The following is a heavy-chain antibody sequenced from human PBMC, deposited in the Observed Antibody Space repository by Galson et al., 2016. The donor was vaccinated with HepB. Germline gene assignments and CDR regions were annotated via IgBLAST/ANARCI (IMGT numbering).Heavy chain of an antibody. Sequence: QSGAEVKKPGESLKISCKASGYTFTTYWIGWVRQMPGKALEWMGTIYPGDFDTRYSPSFQGQVTISADKSINTAYLQWWSSLKASDTAMYYCVGHKADYYNIFPGCSALRGIDYWGQGTLVTVSS. CDR2: IYPGDFDT. V-gene: IGHV5-51*01. CDR1: GYTFTTYW. CDR3: VGHKADYYNIFPGCSALRGIDY. D-gene: IGHD3-9*01. J-gene: IGHJ4*02.